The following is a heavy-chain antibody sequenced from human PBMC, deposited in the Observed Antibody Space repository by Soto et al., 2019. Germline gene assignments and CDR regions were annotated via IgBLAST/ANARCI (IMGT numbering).Heavy chain of an antibody. CDR2: IYYSGST. CDR1: GGSISSSSYY. V-gene: IGHV4-39*07. D-gene: IGHD3-3*01. CDR3: ACNYYDFWSGYYSVGYFDY. Sequence: SETLSLTCTVSGGSISSSSYYWGWIRQPPGKGLEWIGSIYYSGSTYYNPSLKSRVTISVDTSKNQFSLKLSSVTAADTAVYYCACNYYDFWSGYYSVGYFDYWAQGTPVTVAS. J-gene: IGHJ4*02.